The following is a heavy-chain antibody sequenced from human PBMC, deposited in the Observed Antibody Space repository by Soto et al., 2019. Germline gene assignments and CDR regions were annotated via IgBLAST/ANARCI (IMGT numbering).Heavy chain of an antibody. CDR1: GFTFSNYW. Sequence: EVQLVESGGGLVQPGGSLRLSCEASGFTFSNYWIHWVRQAPGKGLVWLSRIKGDASTTNYADSVMGRITISRDNAKNTLYLQMNGLRAEDTAVYYCARGGRGYYYMDVWGKGITVTVSS. V-gene: IGHV3-74*01. CDR2: IKGDASTT. CDR3: ARGGRGYYYMDV. J-gene: IGHJ6*03.